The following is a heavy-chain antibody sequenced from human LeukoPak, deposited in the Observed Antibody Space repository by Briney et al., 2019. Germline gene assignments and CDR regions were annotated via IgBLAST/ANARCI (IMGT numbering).Heavy chain of an antibody. CDR1: GFIFSSYG. J-gene: IGHJ4*02. Sequence: GGSLRLSCEASGFIFSSYGMNWVRQAPGKGLEWVSYISSSSSTVYYADSVKGRFTISRDNAKNSLYLQMNSLRAEDTAVYYCARGSATLRYWGQGTLVTVSS. CDR2: ISSSSSTV. CDR3: ARGSATLRY. D-gene: IGHD1-26*01. V-gene: IGHV3-48*01.